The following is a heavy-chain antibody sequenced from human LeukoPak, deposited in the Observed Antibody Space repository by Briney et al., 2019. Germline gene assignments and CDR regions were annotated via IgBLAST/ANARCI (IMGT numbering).Heavy chain of an antibody. CDR1: GFTFSSYA. CDR2: ISGSGGST. V-gene: IGHV3-23*01. J-gene: IGHJ5*02. CDR3: ARGVSKNP. Sequence: GGSLRLSCAASGFTFSSYAMSWVRQAPGKGLEWVSAISGSGGSTYYADSVKGRFTISRDNAKNSLYLQMSSLRAKDTAVYYCARGVSKNPWGQGTLVTVSS.